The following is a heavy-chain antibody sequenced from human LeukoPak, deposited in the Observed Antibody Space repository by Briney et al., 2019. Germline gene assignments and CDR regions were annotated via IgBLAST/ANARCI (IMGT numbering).Heavy chain of an antibody. CDR3: ASSGDRPSSTSFNYYYYYYMDV. CDR1: GGTFSSYA. CDR2: IIPIFGTA. V-gene: IGHV1-69*05. D-gene: IGHD2-2*01. Sequence: GSSVKVSCKASGGTFSSYAISWVRQAPGQGLEWMGGIIPIFGTANYAQKFQGRVTITTDESTSTAYMELSSLRSEDTAVYYCASSGDRPSSTSFNYYYYYYMDVWGKGTTVTVSS. J-gene: IGHJ6*03.